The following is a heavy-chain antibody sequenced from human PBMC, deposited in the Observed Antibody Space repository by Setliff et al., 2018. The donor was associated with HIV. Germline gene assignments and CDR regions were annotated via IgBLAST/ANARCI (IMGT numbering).Heavy chain of an antibody. V-gene: IGHV5-10-1*01. CDR2: IDPSDSYT. CDR1: GYSFTSYW. J-gene: IGHJ6*02. Sequence: GESLKISCKGSGYSFTSYWISWVRQMPGKGLEWMGRIDPSDSYTNYSPSFQGHVTISADKSISTAYLQWSSLEASDTAMYYCARQPFTMVRGVIYYYGMDVWGQGTTVTVSS. D-gene: IGHD3-10*01. CDR3: ARQPFTMVRGVIYYYGMDV.